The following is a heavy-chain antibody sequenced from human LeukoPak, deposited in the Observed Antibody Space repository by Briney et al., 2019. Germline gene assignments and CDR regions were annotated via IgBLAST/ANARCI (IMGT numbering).Heavy chain of an antibody. CDR3: AKSPYYDFWPFDY. Sequence: GGSLRLSCAASGFTFSNYGMHWVRQAPGKGLEWVAVVSFGDGSTRNYADSAKGRFTISRDNSQNTLYLQMNNLRAEDTAVYYCAKSPYYDFWPFDYWGQGTLVTVSS. CDR2: VSFGDGSTR. J-gene: IGHJ4*02. CDR1: GFTFSNYG. D-gene: IGHD3-3*01. V-gene: IGHV3-33*06.